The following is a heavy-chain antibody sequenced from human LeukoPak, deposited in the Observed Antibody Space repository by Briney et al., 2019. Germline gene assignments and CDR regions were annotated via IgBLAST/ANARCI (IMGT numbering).Heavy chain of an antibody. V-gene: IGHV1-46*01. Sequence: ASVKVSCKASGYTFASYYMHWVRQAPGQGLEWMGIINPSGGSTSYAQKFQGRVTTTRDTSTSTVYMELSSLRSEDTAVYYCARAAGYSSSWYYFDYWGQGTLVTVSS. D-gene: IGHD6-13*01. J-gene: IGHJ4*02. CDR2: INPSGGST. CDR3: ARAAGYSSSWYYFDY. CDR1: GYTFASYY.